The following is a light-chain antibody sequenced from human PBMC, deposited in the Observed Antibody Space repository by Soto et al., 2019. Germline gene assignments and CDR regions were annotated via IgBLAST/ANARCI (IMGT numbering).Light chain of an antibody. CDR3: QHYSAYSVT. J-gene: IGKJ1*01. CDR2: AAS. Sequence: DIQMAQSPSTLSASVGDRVTITCRASQSISDWLAWYPQKPGKATKLLIYAASSLESGVPSRLSGSGSGTEVTLTISSLQPDDFATYFCQHYSAYSVTFGQGTKVDIK. CDR1: QSISDW. V-gene: IGKV1-5*01.